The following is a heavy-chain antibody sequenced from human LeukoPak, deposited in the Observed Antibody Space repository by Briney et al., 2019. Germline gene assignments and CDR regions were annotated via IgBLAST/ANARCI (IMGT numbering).Heavy chain of an antibody. J-gene: IGHJ3*02. D-gene: IGHD3-22*01. CDR2: IIPIFGTA. Sequence: SVRVSCKASGGTFSSYAISWVRQAPGQGLEWMGGIIPIFGTANYAQKFQGRVTITADESTSTAYMELSSLRSEDTAVYYCARDYDPYDAFDIWGQGTMVTVSS. CDR3: ARDYDPYDAFDI. CDR1: GGTFSSYA. V-gene: IGHV1-69*01.